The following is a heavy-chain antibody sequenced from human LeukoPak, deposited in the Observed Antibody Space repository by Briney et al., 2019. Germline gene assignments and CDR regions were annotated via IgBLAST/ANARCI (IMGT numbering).Heavy chain of an antibody. CDR3: ARDPGYCSGGSCQYYYYYYMDV. D-gene: IGHD2-15*01. Sequence: GGSLRLSCAASGFTFSSYSMNWVRQAPGKGLEWVSSISSSSSYIYYANSVKGRFTISRDNAKNSLYLQMNSLRAEDTAVYYCARDPGYCSGGSCQYYYYYYMDVWGKGTTVTVSS. V-gene: IGHV3-21*01. J-gene: IGHJ6*03. CDR2: ISSSSSYI. CDR1: GFTFSSYS.